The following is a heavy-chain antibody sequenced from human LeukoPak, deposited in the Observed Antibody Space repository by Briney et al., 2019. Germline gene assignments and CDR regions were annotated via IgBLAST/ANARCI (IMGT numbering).Heavy chain of an antibody. D-gene: IGHD2-15*01. CDR1: GFTFSSYE. CDR2: ISSSGGTT. J-gene: IGHJ4*02. CDR3: ARSVAASRDY. V-gene: IGHV3-48*03. Sequence: GGSLRLSCAASGFTFSSYEMNWVRQAPGKGLEWVSYISSSGGTTYYADSVKGRFTISRDNAKNSLYLQMNSLRAEDTALYYCARSVAASRDYWGQGTLVTVSP.